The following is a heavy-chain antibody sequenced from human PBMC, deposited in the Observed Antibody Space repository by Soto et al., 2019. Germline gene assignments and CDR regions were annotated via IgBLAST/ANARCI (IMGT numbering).Heavy chain of an antibody. V-gene: IGHV4-39*01. CDR3: ASEGNYYDSSGYANYFDY. Sequence: SETLSLTCTVSGGSISSSSYYWGWIRQPPGKGLEWIGSIYYSGSTYYNPSLKSRVTASVDTSKNQFSLKLSSVTAADTAVYYCASEGNYYDSSGYANYFDYWGQGTLVTVS. CDR2: IYYSGST. J-gene: IGHJ4*02. D-gene: IGHD3-22*01. CDR1: GGSISSSSYY.